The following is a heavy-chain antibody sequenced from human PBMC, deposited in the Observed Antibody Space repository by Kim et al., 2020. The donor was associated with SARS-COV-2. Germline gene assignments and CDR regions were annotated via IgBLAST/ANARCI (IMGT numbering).Heavy chain of an antibody. CDR2: T. CDR3: ATDHGSGSFDY. D-gene: IGHD3-10*01. J-gene: IGHJ4*02. V-gene: IGHV1-24*01. Sequence: TIYAQKFQGRVTMTEDTSTDTAYMELSSLRSEDTAVYYCATDHGSGSFDYWGQGTLVTVSS.